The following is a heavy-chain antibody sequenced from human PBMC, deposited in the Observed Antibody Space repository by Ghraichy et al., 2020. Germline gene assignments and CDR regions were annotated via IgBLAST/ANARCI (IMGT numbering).Heavy chain of an antibody. J-gene: IGHJ4*02. CDR1: GLTFSSYW. CDR3: PTSPRADRVNS. V-gene: IGHV3-74*01. CDR2: IKTDGSTT. D-gene: IGHD3-10*01. Sequence: GESLNISCAASGLTFSSYWMHWVRQAPGKGLEWVSHIKTDGSTTNYADSVRGRFTISRDNAKNTLYLQMNSLRADDTAVYYCPTSPRADRVNSWGQGTLVTVSS.